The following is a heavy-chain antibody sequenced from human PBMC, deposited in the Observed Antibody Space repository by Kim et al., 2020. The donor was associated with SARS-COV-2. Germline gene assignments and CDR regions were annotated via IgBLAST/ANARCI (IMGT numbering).Heavy chain of an antibody. CDR3: ARGLWTDGLYYYDSSGYSPFDY. CDR2: INPNSGGT. V-gene: IGHV1-2*06. J-gene: IGHJ4*02. CDR1: GYTFTGYY. Sequence: ASVKVSCNASGYTFTGYYMHWVRQAPGQGLEWMGRINPNSGGTNYAQKFQGRVTMTRDTSISTAYMELSRLRSDDTAVYYCARGLWTDGLYYYDSSGYSPFDYWGQGTLVTVSS. D-gene: IGHD3-22*01.